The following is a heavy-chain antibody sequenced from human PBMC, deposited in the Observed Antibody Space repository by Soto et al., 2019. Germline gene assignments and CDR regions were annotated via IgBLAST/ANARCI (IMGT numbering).Heavy chain of an antibody. CDR3: AKGARSSSGSDGYKFDY. J-gene: IGHJ4*02. V-gene: IGHV3-23*01. Sequence: EVQLLEFGGHLVQPGGSLRLSCAASGFTFSNYAMTWVRRAPGKGLEWVSSISGGGNTYYADSVKGRFTISRDNSKSPLFLQMDSLRVEDTAVYYCAKGARSSSGSDGYKFDYWGQGTLVTVSS. D-gene: IGHD2-21*01. CDR1: GFTFSNYA. CDR2: ISGGGNT.